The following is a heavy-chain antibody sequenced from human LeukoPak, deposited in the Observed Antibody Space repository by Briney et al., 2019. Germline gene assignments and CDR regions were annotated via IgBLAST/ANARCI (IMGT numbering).Heavy chain of an antibody. J-gene: IGHJ4*02. CDR2: IYTSGST. Sequence: PSETPSLTCTVSGGSISSYYWSWIRQPAGKGLEWIGRIYTSGSTNYNPSLKSRVTMSVDTSKNRFSLKLSSVTAADTAVYYCARSPNYYDSSGYSAGFDYWGQGTLVTVSS. CDR3: ARSPNYYDSSGYSAGFDY. V-gene: IGHV4-4*07. CDR1: GGSISSYY. D-gene: IGHD3-22*01.